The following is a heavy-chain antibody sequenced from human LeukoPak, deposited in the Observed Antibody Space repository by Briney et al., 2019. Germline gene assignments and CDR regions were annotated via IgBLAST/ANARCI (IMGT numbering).Heavy chain of an antibody. Sequence: GGSLRVSCAASGFSFGAYRMSRFRQAPGKGPGRVASIKEDGSAQYYVDSLEGRFTISRDNAKNSLYLQMDSMGVEDTAGYYCARHIGCEQNFDYWSQGTLVTVSS. V-gene: IGHV3-7*01. D-gene: IGHD2-15*01. J-gene: IGHJ4*02. CDR2: IKEDGSAQ. CDR1: GFSFGAYR. CDR3: ARHIGCEQNFDY.